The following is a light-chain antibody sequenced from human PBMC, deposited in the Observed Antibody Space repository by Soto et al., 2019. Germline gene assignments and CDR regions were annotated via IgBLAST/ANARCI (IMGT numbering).Light chain of an antibody. CDR1: QCVSGS. Sequence: ELVFTQSPGTLSLSPGARAILSCRASQCVSGSFLAWYQQKPGQAPRLLIYGASTRATGIPARFSGSGSGTEFTLTISSLQSEDFAVYYCQQYKNWLTWTFGQGTKV. CDR2: GAS. V-gene: IGKV3-15*01. CDR3: QQYKNWLTWT. J-gene: IGKJ1*01.